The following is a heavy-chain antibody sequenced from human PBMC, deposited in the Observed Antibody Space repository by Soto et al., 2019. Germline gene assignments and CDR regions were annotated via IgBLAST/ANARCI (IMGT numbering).Heavy chain of an antibody. CDR2: INPSGGST. Sequence: QVQLVQSGAEVKKPGASVKVSCKASGYTFTSYYMHWVRQAPGQGLEWMGIINPSGGSTSYAQKFQGRVTMTRDTSTSTVYMELSSLRSEDTAVYYCARRLYYYDSSRYYYYYGMDVWGQGTTVTVSS. V-gene: IGHV1-46*01. CDR1: GYTFTSYY. CDR3: ARRLYYYDSSRYYYYYGMDV. D-gene: IGHD3-22*01. J-gene: IGHJ6*02.